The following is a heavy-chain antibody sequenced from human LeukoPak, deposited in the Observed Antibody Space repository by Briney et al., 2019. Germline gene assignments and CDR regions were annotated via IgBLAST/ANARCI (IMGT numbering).Heavy chain of an antibody. J-gene: IGHJ3*02. D-gene: IGHD6-19*01. CDR1: GFTFSSYG. CDR2: ISYDGSNK. Sequence: PGGSLRLSCAASGFTFSSYGMHWVRQAPGKGLEWVAVISYDGSNKYYADSVKGRFTISRDNSKNTLYLQMNSLRAEDTAVYYCVNLFSGNAFDIRGQGTMVTVSS. CDR3: VNLFSGNAFDI. V-gene: IGHV3-30*18.